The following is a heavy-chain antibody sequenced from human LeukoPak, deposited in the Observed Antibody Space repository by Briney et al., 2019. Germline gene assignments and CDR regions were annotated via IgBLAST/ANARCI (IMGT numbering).Heavy chain of an antibody. J-gene: IGHJ4*02. CDR3: ARHSRCTNGVCYYRFDY. CDR2: VHNTGKT. Sequence: SETLSLTCSVSRGSVTNDYWSWIRQPPGKGLEWIGYVHNTGKTNYNPSFKSRVTISIDTSKNQFSLQLTSVTAADTAVYYCARHSRCTNGVCYYRFDYWGQGTLVAVSS. V-gene: IGHV4-59*08. D-gene: IGHD2-8*01. CDR1: RGSVTNDY.